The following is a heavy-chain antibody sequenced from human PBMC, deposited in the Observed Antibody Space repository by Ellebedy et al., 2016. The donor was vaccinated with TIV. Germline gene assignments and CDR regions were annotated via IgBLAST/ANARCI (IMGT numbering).Heavy chain of an antibody. V-gene: IGHV3-21*01. CDR2: ISSSSSYI. CDR3: ARDLSDRYYFDY. Sequence: GESLKISXAASGFTFSSYSMNWVRQAPGKGLEWVSSISSSSSYIYYADSVKGRFTISRDNSKNTLYLQMNSLRAEDTAVYYCARDLSDRYYFDYWGQGTLVTVSS. CDR1: GFTFSSYS. J-gene: IGHJ4*02. D-gene: IGHD5/OR15-5a*01.